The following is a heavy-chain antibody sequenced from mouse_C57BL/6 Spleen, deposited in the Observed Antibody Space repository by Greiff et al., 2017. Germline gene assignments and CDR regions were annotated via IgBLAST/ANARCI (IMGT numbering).Heavy chain of an antibody. Sequence: VQLQQPGAELVRPGSSVKLSCKASGYTFTSYWMDWVKQRPGQGLEWIGNIYPSDSETHYNQKFKDKATLTVDKSASTAYMQLSSLTSEDSAVYYCARRTAQATLYFGCWGQGTTLTVSS. D-gene: IGHD3-2*02. CDR1: GYTFTSYW. J-gene: IGHJ2*01. V-gene: IGHV1-61*01. CDR3: ARRTAQATLYFGC. CDR2: IYPSDSET.